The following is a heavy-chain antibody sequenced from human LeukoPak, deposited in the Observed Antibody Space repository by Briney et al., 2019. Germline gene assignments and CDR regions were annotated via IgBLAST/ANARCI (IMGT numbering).Heavy chain of an antibody. CDR3: ARDTRYNWNGMKPTPHNWFDP. CDR2: INPSGGST. D-gene: IGHD1-20*01. CDR1: GYTFTSYG. J-gene: IGHJ5*02. V-gene: IGHV1-46*01. Sequence: GASVKVSCKASGYTFTSYGISWVRQAPGQGLEWMGIINPSGGSTSYAQKFQGRVTMTRDMSTSTVYMELSSLRSEDTAVYYCARDTRYNWNGMKPTPHNWFDPWGQGTLVTVSS.